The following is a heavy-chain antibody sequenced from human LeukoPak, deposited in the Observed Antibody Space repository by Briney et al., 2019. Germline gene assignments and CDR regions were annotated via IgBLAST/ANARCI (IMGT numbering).Heavy chain of an antibody. Sequence: GRSLRLSCAASGFSFSTYAMHWVRQAPGKGLEWVALTSFDGSNKYYAASVKGRFTISRDNSKNTLYLQMNSLRAEDTAVYYCARKSDLSYAFDVWGQGTMVTVSS. V-gene: IGHV3-30-3*01. CDR3: ARKSDLSYAFDV. J-gene: IGHJ3*01. CDR2: TSFDGSNK. CDR1: GFSFSTYA.